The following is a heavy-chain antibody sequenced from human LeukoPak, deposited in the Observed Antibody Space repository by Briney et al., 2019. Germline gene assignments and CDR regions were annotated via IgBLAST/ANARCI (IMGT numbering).Heavy chain of an antibody. Sequence: ASVKVSCKASGYIFSDYYMHWVRQAPGQGLEWMGWINPNSGGTNYAQKFQGRVTMTRDTSISTAYMELSRLRSDDTAVYYCARTEYSSSPGKAFDIWGQGTMVTVSS. J-gene: IGHJ3*02. V-gene: IGHV1-2*02. D-gene: IGHD6-6*01. CDR2: INPNSGGT. CDR1: GYIFSDYY. CDR3: ARTEYSSSPGKAFDI.